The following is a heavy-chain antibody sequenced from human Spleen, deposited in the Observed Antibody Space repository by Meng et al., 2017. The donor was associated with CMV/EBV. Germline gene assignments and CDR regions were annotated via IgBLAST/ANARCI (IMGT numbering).Heavy chain of an antibody. CDR1: GFTFSNFG. Sequence: GESLKISCAASGFTFSNFGFHWVRQAPGKGLGWVAFIRYDGSSKYYLDSVKGRFTISRDDSKNTLYLQMNSLRAEDTAVYYCAKRMGTYYYDSTGLDSWGQGTLVTVSS. CDR3: AKRMGTYYYDSTGLDS. CDR2: IRYDGSSK. V-gene: IGHV3-30*02. D-gene: IGHD3-22*01. J-gene: IGHJ4*02.